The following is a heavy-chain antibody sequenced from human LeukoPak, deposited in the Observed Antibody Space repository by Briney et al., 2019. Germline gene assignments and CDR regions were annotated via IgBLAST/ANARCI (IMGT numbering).Heavy chain of an antibody. CDR1: GGSISSYY. D-gene: IGHD6-19*01. Sequence: SETLSLTCTVSGGSISSYYWSWIRQPPGKGLEWIGYIYYSGSTNYNPSLKSRVTISVDTSTNQFSLKLSSVTAADTAVYYCASGGWSLNFDYWGQGTLVTVSS. CDR3: ASGGWSLNFDY. J-gene: IGHJ4*02. V-gene: IGHV4-59*08. CDR2: IYYSGST.